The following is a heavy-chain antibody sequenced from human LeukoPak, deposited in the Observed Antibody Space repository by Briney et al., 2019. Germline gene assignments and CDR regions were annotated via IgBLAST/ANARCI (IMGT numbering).Heavy chain of an antibody. V-gene: IGHV4-34*01. CDR3: ARALNPTWNYGGNHTRAPPFDY. Sequence: SETLSLTCAVYGGSFSGYYWSWIRQPPGKGLEWIGEINHSGSTNYNPSLKSRVTISVDTSKNQFSLKLSSVTAADTAVYYCARALNPTWNYGGNHTRAPPFDYGAQEPRAPVPS. CDR2: INHSGST. J-gene: IGHJ4*02. D-gene: IGHD4-23*01. CDR1: GGSFSGYY.